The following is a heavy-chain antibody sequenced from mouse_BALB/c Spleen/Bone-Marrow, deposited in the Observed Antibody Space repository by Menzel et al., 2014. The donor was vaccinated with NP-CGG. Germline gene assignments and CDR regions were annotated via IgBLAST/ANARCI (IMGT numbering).Heavy chain of an antibody. J-gene: IGHJ4*01. CDR3: ARILLRSYAMDY. Sequence: VQLQQSGPSLVKPSQTLSLTCSVTGDSITSGYWNWIRKFPGSKLEYMGYISYSGSTYYNPSLKSRISITRDTSKNQYYLQLNSVTTEDTATYYCARILLRSYAMDYWGQGTSVTVLL. D-gene: IGHD1-1*01. V-gene: IGHV3-8*02. CDR2: ISYSGST. CDR1: GDSITSGY.